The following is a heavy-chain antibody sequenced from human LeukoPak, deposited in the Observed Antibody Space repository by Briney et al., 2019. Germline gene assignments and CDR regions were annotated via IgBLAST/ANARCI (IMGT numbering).Heavy chain of an antibody. D-gene: IGHD2-15*01. CDR1: GFTFSSYG. V-gene: IGHV3-30*18. J-gene: IGHJ6*02. CDR3: AKAGGEAATHYYYGMDV. CDR2: ISYDGSNK. Sequence: GGSLRLSCAAPGFTFSSYGMHWVRQAPAKGLGWVAVISYDGSNKYYADSVKGRFTISRDNSKNTLYLQMNSLRAEDTAVYYCAKAGGEAATHYYYGMDVWGQGTTVTVSS.